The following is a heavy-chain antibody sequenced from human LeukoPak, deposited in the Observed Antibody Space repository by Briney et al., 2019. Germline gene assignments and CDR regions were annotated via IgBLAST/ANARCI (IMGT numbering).Heavy chain of an antibody. J-gene: IGHJ4*02. Sequence: ALRLSCATSGFTFSTYGMHWVRQAPGKGLEWVAFIWFDGSNEDYADSVKGRFTISRDNSKNTLYLQMNSLRVEDTAVYYCATELPRYCSATSCYLDYWGQGTLVTVSS. CDR2: IWFDGSNE. V-gene: IGHV3-33*01. D-gene: IGHD2-2*01. CDR3: ATELPRYCSATSCYLDY. CDR1: GFTFSTYG.